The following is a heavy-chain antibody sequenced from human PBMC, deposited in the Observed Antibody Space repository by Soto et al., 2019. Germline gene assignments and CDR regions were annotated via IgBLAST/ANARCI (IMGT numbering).Heavy chain of an antibody. J-gene: IGHJ5*02. CDR2: IYYSGST. CDR3: ARDHPSVLVPAAAQNWFDP. D-gene: IGHD2-2*01. CDR1: GGSISSGDYY. V-gene: IGHV4-30-4*01. Sequence: QVQLQESGPGLVKPSQTLSLTCTVSGGSISSGDYYWSWIRQPPGKGLEWIGYIYYSGSTYYNPSLKSRVTISVDTSKNQFSLKLSSVTAADTAVYYCARDHPSVLVPAAAQNWFDPWGQGTLVTVSS.